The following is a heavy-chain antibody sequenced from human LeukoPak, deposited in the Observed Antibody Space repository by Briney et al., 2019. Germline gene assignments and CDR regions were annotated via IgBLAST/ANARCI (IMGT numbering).Heavy chain of an antibody. CDR3: ARRVFGVVSYFDY. J-gene: IGHJ4*02. V-gene: IGHV5-51*01. CDR1: GYSFTSYW. CDR2: IYLGDSET. Sequence: GESLKISCKGSGYSFTSYWIGWVRQLPGKGLEWMGIIYLGDSETRYSPSFQGQVTISADKSISTAYLQWSGLKGADTAMYYCARRVFGVVSYFDYWGQGTLVTVSS. D-gene: IGHD3-3*01.